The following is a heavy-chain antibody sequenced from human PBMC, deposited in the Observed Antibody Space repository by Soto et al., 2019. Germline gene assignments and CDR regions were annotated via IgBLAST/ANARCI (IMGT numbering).Heavy chain of an antibody. CDR2: MNPNNGNT. V-gene: IGHV1-8*01. D-gene: IGHD3-22*01. Sequence: QVQLVQSGAEVKKPGASVKVSCKASGYTFTSYDINWVRQAPGQGLEWMGWMNPNNGNTGYVQKFQGRVTMTRNTSTSTAYMELRSLRSEDTAVYYCSRMDYDDSSSLVNWFVPWGQGTLVTVSS. CDR3: SRMDYDDSSSLVNWFVP. CDR1: GYTFTSYD. J-gene: IGHJ5*02.